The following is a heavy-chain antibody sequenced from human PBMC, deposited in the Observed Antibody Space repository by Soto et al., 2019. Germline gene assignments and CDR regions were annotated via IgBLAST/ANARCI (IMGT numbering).Heavy chain of an antibody. CDR3: ARCSTLAAAGTLYYYYGMDV. D-gene: IGHD6-13*01. V-gene: IGHV4-39*01. J-gene: IGHJ6*02. CDR2: FFIGGNT. Sequence: SETLSLTCTVSGGSISSSTYYWGWMRQPPGKGLEWVGSFFIGGNTYYNPSLKSRVTISVDTSKNQFSLKLSSVTAADTAVYYCARCSTLAAAGTLYYYYGMDVWGQGTTVTVSS. CDR1: GGSISSSTYY.